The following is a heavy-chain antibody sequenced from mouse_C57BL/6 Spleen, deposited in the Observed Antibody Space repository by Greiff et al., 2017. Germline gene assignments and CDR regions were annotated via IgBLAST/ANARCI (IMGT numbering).Heavy chain of an antibody. CDR2: ISNGGGST. D-gene: IGHD1-1*01. Sequence: EVQGVESGGGLVQPGGSLKLSCAASGFTFSDYYMYWVRQTPEKRLEWVAYISNGGGSTYYPDTVKGRFTISRDNAKNTLYLQMSRLKSEDTAMYYCARLYGSSLAWFAYWGQGTLVTVS. CDR3: ARLYGSSLAWFAY. J-gene: IGHJ3*01. V-gene: IGHV5-12*01. CDR1: GFTFSDYY.